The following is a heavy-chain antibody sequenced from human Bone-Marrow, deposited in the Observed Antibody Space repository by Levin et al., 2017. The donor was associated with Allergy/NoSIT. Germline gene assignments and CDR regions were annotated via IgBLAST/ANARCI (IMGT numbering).Heavy chain of an antibody. Sequence: GGSLRLSCKASGYTFTSYYMHWVRQAPGQGLEWMGIINPSGGSTSYAQKFQGRVTMTRDTSTSTVYMELSSLRSEDTAVYYCARDARRAVAVPDYWGQGTLVTVSS. CDR3: ARDARRAVAVPDY. D-gene: IGHD6-19*01. V-gene: IGHV1-46*01. CDR2: INPSGGST. J-gene: IGHJ4*02. CDR1: GYTFTSYY.